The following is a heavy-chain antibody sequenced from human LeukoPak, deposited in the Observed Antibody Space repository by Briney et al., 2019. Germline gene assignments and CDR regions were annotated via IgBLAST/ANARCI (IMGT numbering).Heavy chain of an antibody. Sequence: SETLSLTCAVSGYSISSGYYWGWIRQPPGKGLEWIGSIYHSGSTYYNPSLKSRVTISVDTSKNQFSLKLSSVTAADTAVYYCARRGYSSSYYFDYWGRGTLVTVSS. CDR1: GYSISSGYY. V-gene: IGHV4-38-2*01. J-gene: IGHJ4*02. D-gene: IGHD6-6*01. CDR3: ARRGYSSSYYFDY. CDR2: IYHSGST.